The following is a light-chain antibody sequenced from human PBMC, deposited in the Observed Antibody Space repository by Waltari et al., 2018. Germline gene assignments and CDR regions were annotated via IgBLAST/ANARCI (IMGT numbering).Light chain of an antibody. J-gene: IGLJ2*01. V-gene: IGLV4-69*01. CDR1: SGPSNHA. CDR3: QTWGTGTVV. Sequence: QVVLTQSPSASASLGASVKLTCTLSSGPSNHAIAWHQPQPEKGPRYLKTVYSDGSHNKGDGIPDRFSGSSSGAERYLIISSLQSEDEADYYCQTWGTGTVVFGGGTKLTVL. CDR2: VYSDGSH.